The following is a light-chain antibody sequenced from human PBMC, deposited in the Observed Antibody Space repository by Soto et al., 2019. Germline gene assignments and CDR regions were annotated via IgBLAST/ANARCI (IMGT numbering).Light chain of an antibody. J-gene: IGLJ1*01. V-gene: IGLV2-8*01. CDR3: SSYAGTHIV. CDR1: SGDIGGYNS. CDR2: DVS. Sequence: QSVLTQPPSASGSPGQSVTISCTGTSGDIGGYNSVSWYQQHPGKAPKLMIYDVSKRPSGVPDRFSGSKSGNTASLTVSGLQAEDEADYYCSSYAGTHIVFGTGTKVTVL.